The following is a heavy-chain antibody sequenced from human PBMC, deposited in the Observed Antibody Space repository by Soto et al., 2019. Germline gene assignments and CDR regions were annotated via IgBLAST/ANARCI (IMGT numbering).Heavy chain of an antibody. J-gene: IGHJ4*02. Sequence: TLSLTCTVSGGSISSGGYYWSWIRQHPGKGLEWIGYIYYSGSTYYNPSLKSRVTISVDTSKNQFSLKLSSVTTADTAVYYCAYSSGYLPYFDDWGQGTPVTVA. D-gene: IGHD3-22*01. CDR3: AYSSGYLPYFDD. CDR2: IYYSGST. CDR1: GGSISSGGYY. V-gene: IGHV4-30-4*08.